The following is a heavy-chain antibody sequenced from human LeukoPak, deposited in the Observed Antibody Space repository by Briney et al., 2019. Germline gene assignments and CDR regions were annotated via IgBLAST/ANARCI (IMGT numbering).Heavy chain of an antibody. D-gene: IGHD3-22*01. CDR2: INAGNGNT. J-gene: IGHJ4*02. CDR1: GYTFTSYA. Sequence: ASVKVSCKASGYTFTSYAMHWVRQAPGRRLEWMGWINAGNGNTKYSQKFQGRVTITRDTSASTAYMELSSPRSEDTAVYYCARDIRFPVVTFDYWGQGTLVTVSS. V-gene: IGHV1-3*01. CDR3: ARDIRFPVVTFDY.